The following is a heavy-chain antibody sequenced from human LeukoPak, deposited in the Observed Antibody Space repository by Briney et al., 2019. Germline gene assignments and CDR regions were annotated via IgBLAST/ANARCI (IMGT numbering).Heavy chain of an antibody. Sequence: SETLSLTCTVSGGSISSGSYYWSWIRQPAGKGLEWIGRIYTSGSTNYNPSLKSRVTISVDTSKNQFSLKLSSVTAADTAVYYCARDPRYCSSTSCGWFDPWGQGTLVTVSS. CDR3: ARDPRYCSSTSCGWFDP. D-gene: IGHD2-2*01. CDR1: GGSISSGSYY. CDR2: IYTSGST. V-gene: IGHV4-61*02. J-gene: IGHJ5*02.